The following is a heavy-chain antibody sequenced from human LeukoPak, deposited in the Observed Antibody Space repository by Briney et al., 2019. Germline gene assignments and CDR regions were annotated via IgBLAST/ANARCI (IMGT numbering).Heavy chain of an antibody. CDR2: IIPILGIA. CDR1: GGTFSSYT. D-gene: IGHD2-21*01. CDR3: ARSLHVVVIATDYYYYMDV. Sequence: SVKVSCKASGGTFSSYTISWVRQAPGQGLEWMGRIIPILGIANYAQKFQGRVTITADKSTSTAYMEPSSLRSEDTAVYYCARSLHVVVIATDYYYYMDVWGKGTTVTVSS. J-gene: IGHJ6*03. V-gene: IGHV1-69*02.